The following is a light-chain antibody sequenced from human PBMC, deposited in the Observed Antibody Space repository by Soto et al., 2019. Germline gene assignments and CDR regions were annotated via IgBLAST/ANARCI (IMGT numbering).Light chain of an antibody. J-gene: IGKJ2*01. Sequence: DIQMTQSPSSLSASVGDRVTITCQASQGIYKDLNWYQQQPGKAPKLLIYATSNLGTGVPSRFSGSTSETDFTFTISTLQPEDIGTYYCQQYYSLPYTFGQGTKLEI. CDR2: ATS. CDR3: QQYYSLPYT. V-gene: IGKV1-33*01. CDR1: QGIYKD.